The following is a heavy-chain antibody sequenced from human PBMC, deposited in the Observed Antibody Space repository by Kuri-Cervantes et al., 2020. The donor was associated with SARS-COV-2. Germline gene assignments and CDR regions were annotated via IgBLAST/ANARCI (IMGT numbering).Heavy chain of an antibody. Sequence: GGSLRLSCTASGFTLSTYAFSWVRQAPGKGLEWVSFISGTGFNTDYAASVKGRFTVSRDNSKNTLYLQMNSLRSEDTARYYCARDGYNFLPFDYWGQGILVTVSS. D-gene: IGHD5-24*01. CDR3: ARDGYNFLPFDY. CDR2: ISGTGFNT. V-gene: IGHV3-23*01. CDR1: GFTLSTYA. J-gene: IGHJ4*02.